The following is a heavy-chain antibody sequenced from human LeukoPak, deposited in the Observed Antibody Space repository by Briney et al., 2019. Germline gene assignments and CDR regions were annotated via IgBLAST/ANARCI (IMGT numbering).Heavy chain of an antibody. V-gene: IGHV1-18*01. J-gene: IGHJ4*02. Sequence: ASVKVSCKASGYTFTDYGISWVRQAPGQGLEWMGWISAYNGNANYGQKLQGRVTLTTDTSTTTAYMELKSLTSDDTAIYYCARDGIAVAGTFDYWGQGTLVTVSS. CDR2: ISAYNGNA. D-gene: IGHD6-19*01. CDR1: GYTFTDYG. CDR3: ARDGIAVAGTFDY.